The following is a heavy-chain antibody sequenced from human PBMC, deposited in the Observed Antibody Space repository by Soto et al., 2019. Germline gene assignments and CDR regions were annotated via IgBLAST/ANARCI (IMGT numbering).Heavy chain of an antibody. Sequence: QVQLVESGGGVVQPGRSLRLSCAASGFTFSSYGMHWVRQAPGKGLEWVAVIWYDGSNKYYADSVKGRFTIPRDNSKNTLYLQXXXXXXXXXAXXXXXXXXXXXXXXYYYYYGMDVWGQGTTVTVSS. CDR1: GFTFSSYG. CDR2: IWYDGSNK. J-gene: IGHJ6*02. CDR3: XXXXXXXXXXYYYYYGMDV. V-gene: IGHV3-33*01.